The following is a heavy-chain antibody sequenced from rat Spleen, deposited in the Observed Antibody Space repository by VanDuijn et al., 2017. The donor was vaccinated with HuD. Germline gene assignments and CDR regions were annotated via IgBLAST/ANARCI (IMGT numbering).Heavy chain of an antibody. D-gene: IGHD1-4*01. CDR2: ISYDDSRT. CDR3: ARQGYNSYFDS. CDR1: GFTFSDYY. Sequence: EVQLVESDGGLVQPGRSLKLSCAASGFTFSDYYMAWVRQAPTKGLEWVATISYDDSRTYYRDSVKGRFTISRDNAKSTLYLQMDSLRSEHTATYYCARQGYNSYFDSWGQGVMVTVSS. V-gene: IGHV5-29*01. J-gene: IGHJ2*01.